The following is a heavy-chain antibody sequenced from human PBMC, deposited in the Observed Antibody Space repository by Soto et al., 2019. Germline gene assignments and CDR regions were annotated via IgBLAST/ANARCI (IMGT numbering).Heavy chain of an antibody. CDR2: IYYSGST. V-gene: IGHV4-31*03. CDR1: GGSISSGGYY. CDR3: ARDAVAVAGTRNYYYYYGMDV. J-gene: IGHJ6*02. D-gene: IGHD6-19*01. Sequence: PSETLSLTFTVSGGSISSGGYYWSWIRQHPGKGLEWIGYIYYSGSTYYNPSLKSRVTISVDTSKNQFSLKLSSVTAADTAVYYCARDAVAVAGTRNYYYYYGMDVWGQGTTVTVSS.